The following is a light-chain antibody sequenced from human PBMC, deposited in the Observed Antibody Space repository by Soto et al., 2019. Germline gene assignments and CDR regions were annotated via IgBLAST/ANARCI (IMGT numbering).Light chain of an antibody. CDR3: QQGYNTPRT. J-gene: IGKJ1*01. V-gene: IGKV1-39*01. CDR1: QNIDSH. CDR2: AAS. Sequence: DIQMTQSPSSLSASVGDRVTLTCRASQNIDSHLSWYQQKPGKAPKVLIYAASNLQSGVPSRFSGSGSGTDFTLTISSLEHEDFATYYCQQGYNTPRTFGQGTKVEF.